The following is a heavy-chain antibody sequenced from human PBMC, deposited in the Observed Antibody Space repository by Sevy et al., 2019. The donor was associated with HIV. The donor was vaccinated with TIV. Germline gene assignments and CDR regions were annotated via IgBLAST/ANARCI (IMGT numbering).Heavy chain of an antibody. Sequence: GGSLRLSCAASGFTFSDYYMSWIRQAPGKGLEWVSYISGSATFIHYADSLQGRFTISRDNAKKSLYLQMNSLTAVDTAVYYCARGEYFGELGNWFDPWGQGTLVTVSS. CDR2: ISGSATFI. J-gene: IGHJ5*02. V-gene: IGHV3-11*01. D-gene: IGHD3-10*01. CDR3: ARGEYFGELGNWFDP. CDR1: GFTFSDYY.